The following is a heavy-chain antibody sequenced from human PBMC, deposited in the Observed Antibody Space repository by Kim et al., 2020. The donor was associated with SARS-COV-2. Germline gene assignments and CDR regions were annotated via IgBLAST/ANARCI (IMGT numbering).Heavy chain of an antibody. CDR1: GGSISSYY. D-gene: IGHD3-22*01. Sequence: SETLSLTCTVSGGSISSYYWSWIRQPPGKGLEWIGYIYYSGSTNYNPSLKSRVTISVDTSKNQFSLKLSSVTAADTAVYYCARQGYYYDSSGSLGWFDPWGQGTLVTVSS. CDR3: ARQGYYYDSSGSLGWFDP. CDR2: IYYSGST. J-gene: IGHJ5*02. V-gene: IGHV4-59*08.